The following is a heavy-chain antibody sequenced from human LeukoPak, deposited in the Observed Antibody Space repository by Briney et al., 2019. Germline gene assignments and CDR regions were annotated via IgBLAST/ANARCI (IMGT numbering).Heavy chain of an antibody. CDR3: ARSSSWYGVSY. J-gene: IGHJ4*02. Sequence: PSETLSLTCAVYGGSFSGYYWNWIRQPPGKGLEWIGEINHSGSTNYNPSLKSRVTISVDTSKNQFSLMLSSVTAADTAMYYCARSSSWYGVSYWGQGTLVTVSS. CDR1: GGSFSGYY. CDR2: INHSGST. D-gene: IGHD6-13*01. V-gene: IGHV4-34*01.